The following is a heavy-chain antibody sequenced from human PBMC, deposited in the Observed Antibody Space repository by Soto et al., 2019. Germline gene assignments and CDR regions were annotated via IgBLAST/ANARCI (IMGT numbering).Heavy chain of an antibody. CDR2: ISYIGTA. D-gene: IGHD5-18*01. Sequence: QVQLQESGPGLVKPSETLSLTCVVSGGPISTYYWSWIRQSQGKGLEWIGFISYIGTAEYNPSLKSRATISVETSKRQLSLRLTSVSAADTAVYYCARDAGYQLTGAFDIWGQGTMVAVSS. CDR3: ARDAGYQLTGAFDI. J-gene: IGHJ3*02. V-gene: IGHV4-59*01. CDR1: GGPISTYY.